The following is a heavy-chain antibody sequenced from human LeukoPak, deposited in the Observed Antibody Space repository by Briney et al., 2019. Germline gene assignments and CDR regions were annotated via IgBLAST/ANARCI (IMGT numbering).Heavy chain of an antibody. CDR1: GGSFSNYY. CDR3: ARGSARVATRYYYYMDV. CDR2: INHSGST. V-gene: IGHV4-34*01. J-gene: IGHJ6*03. D-gene: IGHD2-15*01. Sequence: SETLSLTCAVYGGSFSNYYWSWIRQPAGKGLEWIGEINHSGSTNYNPSLKSRVTISVDTSKNQFSLKLSSVTAADTAVYYCARGSARVATRYYYYMDVWGKGTTVTVSS.